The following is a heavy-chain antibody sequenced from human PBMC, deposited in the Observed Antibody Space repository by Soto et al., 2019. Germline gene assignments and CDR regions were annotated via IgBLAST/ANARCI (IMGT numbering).Heavy chain of an antibody. Sequence: QVPLVQSGAEVKKPGASVKVSCKASGYTFTSYAMHWVRQAPGQRLEWMGWINAGNGNTKYSQKFQGRVTITRDTSASTAYMELSSLRSEDTAVYYCARGGDIVVVVAAAHGNFDYWGQGTLVTVSS. J-gene: IGHJ4*02. V-gene: IGHV1-3*01. CDR2: INAGNGNT. D-gene: IGHD2-15*01. CDR1: GYTFTSYA. CDR3: ARGGDIVVVVAAAHGNFDY.